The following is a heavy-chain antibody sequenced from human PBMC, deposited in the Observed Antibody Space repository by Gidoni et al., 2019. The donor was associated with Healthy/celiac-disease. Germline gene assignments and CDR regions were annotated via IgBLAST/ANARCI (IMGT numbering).Heavy chain of an antibody. CDR3: ARSDYDYVWGSYRYGAFDI. Sequence: EVQLVQSGAEVKKPGESLTLSCKGSGYRFTSSWLGWVRQMPGKGLEWMGIIYPGDSDTRYSPSFQGQVTISADKSISTAYLQWSSLKASDTAMYYCARSDYDYVWGSYRYGAFDIWGQGTMVTVSS. CDR1: GYRFTSSW. D-gene: IGHD3-16*02. V-gene: IGHV5-51*01. CDR2: IYPGDSDT. J-gene: IGHJ3*02.